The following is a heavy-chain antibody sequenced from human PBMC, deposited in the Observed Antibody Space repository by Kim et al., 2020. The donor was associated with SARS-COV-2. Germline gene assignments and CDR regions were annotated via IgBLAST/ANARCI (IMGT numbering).Heavy chain of an antibody. CDR2: IYHSGST. V-gene: IGHV4-4*02. D-gene: IGHD6-13*01. CDR3: ARSRRDTYSSSWLGYYYGMDV. Sequence: SETLSLTCAVSGGSISSSNWWSWVRQPPGKGLEWIGEIYHSGSTNYNPSLKSRVTISVDKSKNQFSLKLSSVTAADTAVYYCARSRRDTYSSSWLGYYYGMDVWGQGTTVTVSS. CDR1: GGSISSSNW. J-gene: IGHJ6*02.